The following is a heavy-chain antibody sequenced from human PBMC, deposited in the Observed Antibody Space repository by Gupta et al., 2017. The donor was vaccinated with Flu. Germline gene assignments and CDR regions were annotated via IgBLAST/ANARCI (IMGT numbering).Heavy chain of an antibody. D-gene: IGHD3-9*01. V-gene: IGHV3-11*06. CDR2: IGSGGNT. CDR1: GVTLSDCH. CDR3: ARDFDWAFQH. J-gene: IGHJ1*01. Sequence: GVTLSDCHMSWVRQAPGRGLEWLSYIGSGGNTDYAESVRGRFTISRDNAKNTLYLQMNNLRDEDTAVYYCARDFDWAFQHWGQGILVTVSS.